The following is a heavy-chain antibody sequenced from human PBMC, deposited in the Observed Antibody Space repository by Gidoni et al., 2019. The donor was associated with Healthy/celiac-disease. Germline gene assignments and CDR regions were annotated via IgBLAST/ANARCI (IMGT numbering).Heavy chain of an antibody. CDR3: AKGKGEEYYYYYGMDV. CDR2: ISGSGGST. V-gene: IGHV3-23*01. J-gene: IGHJ6*02. Sequence: EVQLLESGGGLVQPGGSLRLSCAASGFTFSSYAMSWVRQAPGKGLEWVSAISGSGGSTYYADSVKGRFTISRDNSKNTLYLQMNSLRAEDTAVYYCAKGKGEEYYYYYGMDVWGQGTTVTVSS. CDR1: GFTFSSYA. D-gene: IGHD3-16*01.